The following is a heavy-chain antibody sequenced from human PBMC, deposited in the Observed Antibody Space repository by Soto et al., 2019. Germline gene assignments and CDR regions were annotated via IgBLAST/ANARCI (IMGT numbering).Heavy chain of an antibody. Sequence: ASLKVSCKASGGTFSSYAISWVRQAPGQGLEWMGGIIPIFGTANYAQKFQGRVTITADESTSTAYVELSSLRSEDTAVYYCARGPFGLRVYYYYGMDVWGQGTTVTVSS. J-gene: IGHJ6*02. CDR3: ARGPFGLRVYYYYGMDV. D-gene: IGHD3-16*01. CDR1: GGTFSSYA. CDR2: IIPIFGTA. V-gene: IGHV1-69*13.